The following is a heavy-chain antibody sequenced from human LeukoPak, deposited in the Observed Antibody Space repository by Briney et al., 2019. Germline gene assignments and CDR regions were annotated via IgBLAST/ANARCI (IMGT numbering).Heavy chain of an antibody. CDR1: GGAFSGYY. CDR3: ARGNEFCSSTSCYVLFDY. J-gene: IGHJ4*02. D-gene: IGHD2-2*01. Sequence: SETLSLTCAVYGGAFSGYYWSWIRQPPGKGLEWIGEINHSGSTNYNPSLKSRVTISVDTSKNQFSLKLSSVAAADTAVYYCARGNEFCSSTSCYVLFDYWGQGTLVTVSS. CDR2: INHSGST. V-gene: IGHV4-34*01.